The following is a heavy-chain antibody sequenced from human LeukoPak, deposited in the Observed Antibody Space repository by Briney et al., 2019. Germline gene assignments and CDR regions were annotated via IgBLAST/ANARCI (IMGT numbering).Heavy chain of an antibody. V-gene: IGHV3-64D*06. J-gene: IGHJ4*02. D-gene: IGHD5-18*01. CDR1: GFTFSSYE. CDR3: VKDASGGVQLWLHFDY. CDR2: IRNNGGTT. Sequence: TGGSLRLSCAASGFTFSSYEMNWVRQAPGKRLEYVSGIRNNGGTTNYADSVKGRFTISRDNSKNTLFLQMSSLRTEDTAVYYCVKDASGGVQLWLHFDYWGQGALVTVSS.